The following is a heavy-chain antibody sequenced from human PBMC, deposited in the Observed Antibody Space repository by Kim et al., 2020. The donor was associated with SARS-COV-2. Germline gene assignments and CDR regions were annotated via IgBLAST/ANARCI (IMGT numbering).Heavy chain of an antibody. CDR3: AKGANIVVVTGLLDY. V-gene: IGHV3-23*01. CDR1: GFTFSSYA. CDR2: ISGSGGST. D-gene: IGHD2-21*02. Sequence: GGSLRLSCAASGFTFSSYAMSWVRQAPGKGLEWVSAISGSGGSTYYADSVKGRFTISRDNSKNTLYLQMNSLRAEDTAVYYCAKGANIVVVTGLLDYWGQGTLVTVAS. J-gene: IGHJ4*02.